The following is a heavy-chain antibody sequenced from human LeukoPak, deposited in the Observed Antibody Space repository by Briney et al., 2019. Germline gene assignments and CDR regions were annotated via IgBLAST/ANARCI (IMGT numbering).Heavy chain of an antibody. V-gene: IGHV1-46*01. CDR3: ARAIAAHMYYFDY. J-gene: IGHJ4*02. D-gene: IGHD6-6*01. CDR1: GYTFTSYY. CDR2: INPSGGST. Sequence: ASVKVSCKASGYTFTSYYMHWVRQAPGQGLEWMGIINPSGGSTSYAQKFQGRATMIRDTSTSTVYMELSSLRSEDTAVYYCARAIAAHMYYFDYWGQGTLVTVSS.